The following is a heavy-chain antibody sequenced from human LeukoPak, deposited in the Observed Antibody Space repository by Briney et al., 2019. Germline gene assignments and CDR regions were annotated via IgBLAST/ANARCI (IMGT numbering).Heavy chain of an antibody. Sequence: GGSLRLSCAASGFTFNDYYMSWLRQAPGKGVEGLSYINIGGTNTHYADSVKGRFTISRDNAKKSLYLEMNILRAEDTAVYYCATDGAGFDTWGQGGLVTVSS. CDR1: GFTFNDYY. CDR3: ATDGAGFDT. CDR2: INIGGTNT. V-gene: IGHV3-11*01. J-gene: IGHJ5*02.